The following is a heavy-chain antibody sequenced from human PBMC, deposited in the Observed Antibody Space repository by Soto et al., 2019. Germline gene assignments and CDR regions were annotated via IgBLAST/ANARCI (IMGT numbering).Heavy chain of an antibody. J-gene: IGHJ4*02. CDR2: ISGSGGST. D-gene: IGHD3-9*01. CDR1: GFTFSIYA. CDR3: AKADATSVAWLLFDY. V-gene: IGHV3-23*01. Sequence: PGGSLRLSCAASGFTFSIYAMSWVRQAPGKGLEWVSVISGSGGSTYYADSVKGRFTISRDNSKNTLYLQMNSLRAEDTAVYYCAKADATSVAWLLFDYWGQGTQVTVAS.